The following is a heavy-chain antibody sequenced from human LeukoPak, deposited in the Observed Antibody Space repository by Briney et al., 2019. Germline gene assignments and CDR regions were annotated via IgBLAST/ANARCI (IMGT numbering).Heavy chain of an antibody. J-gene: IGHJ5*02. V-gene: IGHV4-39*01. CDR1: GGSVSSTSYF. Sequence: SETLSLTCTVSGGSVSSTSYFWGWIRQLPGRGLEWIGSISYSGITYYNPSLKSRVTISVDTSKNQFSLKLNSVTAADTAVYYCARQMDFGSGSLQWFDPWGQGTLVTVSS. CDR3: ARQMDFGSGSLQWFDP. D-gene: IGHD3-10*01. CDR2: ISYSGIT.